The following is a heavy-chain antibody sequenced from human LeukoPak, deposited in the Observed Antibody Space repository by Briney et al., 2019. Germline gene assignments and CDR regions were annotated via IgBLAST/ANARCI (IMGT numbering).Heavy chain of an antibody. CDR2: INPNSGGT. CDR3: ATHGSGSYGSAYFDY. V-gene: IGHV1-2*02. Sequence: ASVTVSCKASGYTFTGYYMHWVRQAPGQGVEWMGWINPNSGGTNYAQKFQGRVTMTRDTSISTAYMELSRLRSDDTAVYYCATHGSGSYGSAYFDYWGQGTLVTVSS. D-gene: IGHD3-10*01. J-gene: IGHJ4*02. CDR1: GYTFTGYY.